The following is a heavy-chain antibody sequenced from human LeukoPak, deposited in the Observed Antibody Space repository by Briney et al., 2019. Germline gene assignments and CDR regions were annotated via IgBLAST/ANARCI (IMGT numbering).Heavy chain of an antibody. Sequence: PGGSLRLSCTASGFTFSTYWMMWVRQAPGKGLEWVANIKQDGSETYYVDSVKGRFTISRDNAKNSLYLQMSSLRAEDTAVYYCARDGVNGGRDYWGRGTLVTVSS. CDR2: IKQDGSET. D-gene: IGHD4-23*01. J-gene: IGHJ4*02. V-gene: IGHV3-7*01. CDR3: ARDGVNGGRDY. CDR1: GFTFSTYW.